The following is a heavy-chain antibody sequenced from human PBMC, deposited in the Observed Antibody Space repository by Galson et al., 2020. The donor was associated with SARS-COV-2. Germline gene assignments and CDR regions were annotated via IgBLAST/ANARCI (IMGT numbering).Heavy chain of an antibody. CDR2: ISGSGDST. D-gene: IGHD3-9*01. J-gene: IGHJ4*02. CDR1: GFTFSSYD. Sequence: GGSLRLSCVASGFTFSSYDMNWVRQAPGKGLEWVSSISGSGDSTYSAASVRGRFTISRDNSKNTMYLQMNSLRAEDTAVYYCAKRNSGYNILTGYYTPFDYWGQGTLFTVSS. V-gene: IGHV3-23*01. CDR3: AKRNSGYNILTGYYTPFDY.